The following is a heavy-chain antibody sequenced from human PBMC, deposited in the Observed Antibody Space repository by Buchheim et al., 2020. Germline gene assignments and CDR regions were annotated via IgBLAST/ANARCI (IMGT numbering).Heavy chain of an antibody. CDR3: ARHRTVTGSSLSDY. J-gene: IGHJ4*02. V-gene: IGHV4-39*01. CDR2: IGHTGDT. CDR1: GGSISSGSYY. D-gene: IGHD1-26*01. Sequence: QLQLQESGPGLVKPSETLSLTCTVSGGSISSGSYYWGWIRQSPGKGLEWIAIIGHTGDTYYNPSLQSRVTISVDTSQNQFSLKLSSVTAADTAVYYRARHRTVTGSSLSDYWGQGTL.